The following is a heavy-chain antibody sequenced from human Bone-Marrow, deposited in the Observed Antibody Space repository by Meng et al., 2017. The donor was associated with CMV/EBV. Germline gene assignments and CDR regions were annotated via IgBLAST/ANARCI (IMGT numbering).Heavy chain of an antibody. CDR2: IHYRGTT. J-gene: IGHJ5*02. V-gene: IGHV4-39*07. CDR1: GDSITSDHYH. Sequence: SETLSLTCSVSGDSITSDHYHWGWIRQPPGKGLEWIGNIHYRGTTSSSPSLNSRVTMSVDRSKNRFSLTLSSVTAEDTAVYYCARDLAAAEIPWFNPWGQGTLVTVSS. D-gene: IGHD2-15*01. CDR3: ARDLAAAEIPWFNP.